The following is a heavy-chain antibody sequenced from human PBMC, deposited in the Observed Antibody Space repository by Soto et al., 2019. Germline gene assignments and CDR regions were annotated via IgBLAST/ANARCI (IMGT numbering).Heavy chain of an antibody. CDR2: ISAYNGNT. V-gene: IGHV1-18*01. CDR1: GYTFTSYG. CDR3: AIDSDPDSSSCPEDY. J-gene: IGHJ4*02. Sequence: QVQLVQSGAEVKKPGASVKVSCKASGYTFTSYGISWVRQAPGQGLEWMGWISAYNGNTNYAQKLQGRVTMTTDTSTSTAYMELRSLRSDDTAVYYGAIDSDPDSSSCPEDYGGQGTLGTVSS. D-gene: IGHD6-13*01.